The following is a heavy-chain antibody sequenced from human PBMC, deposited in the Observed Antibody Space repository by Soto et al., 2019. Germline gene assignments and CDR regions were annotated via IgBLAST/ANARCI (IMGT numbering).Heavy chain of an antibody. Sequence: QVQLVQSGAAVKKPGASVKVSCKASGFSFTGYYIHWLRQAPGQGLEWMGWINAHSGGTEYVQKFQGRVTLTRDTSIATAYLTLTSLTSDDTALYYCAKDLTRQLAYWLDPWGQGTQVTVSS. CDR3: AKDLTRQLAYWLDP. CDR2: INAHSGGT. D-gene: IGHD6-6*01. J-gene: IGHJ5*02. CDR1: GFSFTGYY. V-gene: IGHV1-2*02.